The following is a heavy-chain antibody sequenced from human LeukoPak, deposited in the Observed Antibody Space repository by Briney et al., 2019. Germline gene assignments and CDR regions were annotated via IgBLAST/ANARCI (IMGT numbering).Heavy chain of an antibody. Sequence: GGSLRLSCAASGFTFSSYGMHWVRQAPGKGLEWVSYIDSSSSSIYYADSVKGRFTIVRDNGKNSLYLQMNSLRADDTAVYYCARVWQWLVGDSWGQGTLVTVSS. J-gene: IGHJ5*02. CDR2: IDSSSSSI. D-gene: IGHD6-19*01. CDR1: GFTFSSYG. V-gene: IGHV3-48*01. CDR3: ARVWQWLVGDS.